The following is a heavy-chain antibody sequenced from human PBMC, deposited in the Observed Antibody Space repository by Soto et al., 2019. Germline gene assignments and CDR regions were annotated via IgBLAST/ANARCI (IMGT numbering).Heavy chain of an antibody. CDR2: ISDDGSTT. CDR3: TRGPRVSSTGTGAH. J-gene: IGHJ4*02. D-gene: IGHD1-1*01. V-gene: IGHV3-74*01. CDR1: GFTFSAYW. Sequence: LRLSCEVSGFTFSAYWMHWVRQVPGKGLIWVSRISDDGSTTTYADSVKGRFTIPRDNAKNTLYLQMNSLRADDTGLYYCTRGPRVSSTGTGAHWGQGTLVTVSS.